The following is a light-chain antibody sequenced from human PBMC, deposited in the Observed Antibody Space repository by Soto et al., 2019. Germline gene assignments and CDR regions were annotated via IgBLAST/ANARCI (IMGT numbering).Light chain of an antibody. Sequence: DVQMTQSPSTLSASVGDRVTITCRASQSVNTWLAWFQQKPGKAPKVLIYRASNLETGVPSRFSGIESGTEFILTISSLQPDDFATYYCQQYSGDPWTFGQGTKVEIK. CDR2: RAS. J-gene: IGKJ1*01. CDR3: QQYSGDPWT. CDR1: QSVNTW. V-gene: IGKV1-5*03.